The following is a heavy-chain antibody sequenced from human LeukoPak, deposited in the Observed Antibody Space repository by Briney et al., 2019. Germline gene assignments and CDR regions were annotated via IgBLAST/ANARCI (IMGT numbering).Heavy chain of an antibody. CDR2: ISSSSSTI. J-gene: IGHJ4*02. D-gene: IGHD3-22*01. CDR1: GFTFSSYS. Sequence: PGGSLRLSCAASGFTFSSYSMNWVRQAPGKGLEWVSYISSSSSTIYYADSVKGRFTISRDNAKNSLYLQMNSLRAEDTAVYYCARSDYYDSTLDWGQGTLVTVSS. V-gene: IGHV3-48*04. CDR3: ARSDYYDSTLD.